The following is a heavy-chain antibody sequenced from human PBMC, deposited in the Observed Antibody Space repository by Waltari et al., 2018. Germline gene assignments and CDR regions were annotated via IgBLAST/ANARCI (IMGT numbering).Heavy chain of an antibody. V-gene: IGHV3-21*01. CDR3: AREWGVMVGTAGFYFDY. CDR2: ISSGSIYR. Sequence: EVQLVGSGGGLVKPGGSLRLSCAASGFTFSRYTMNWVRQAPGKGLVWVASISSGSIYRYYADSVKCRFTISRDNAKNSLYLQMNSLRVEDTAVYYCAREWGVMVGTAGFYFDYWGQGALVTVSS. CDR1: GFTFSRYT. J-gene: IGHJ4*02. D-gene: IGHD2-15*01.